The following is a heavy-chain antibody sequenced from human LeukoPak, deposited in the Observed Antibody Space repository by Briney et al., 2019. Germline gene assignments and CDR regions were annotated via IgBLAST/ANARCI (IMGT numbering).Heavy chain of an antibody. V-gene: IGHV4-34*01. CDR3: ARVGTYYYDSSGYFAY. J-gene: IGHJ4*02. CDR2: INHSGST. Sequence: PSETLSLTCAVYGGSFSGYYWSWIRQPPGKGLEWIGEINHSGSTNYNPSLKSRVTISVDTPKNQFSLKLSSVTAADTAVYYCARVGTYYYDSSGYFAYWGQGTLVTVSS. D-gene: IGHD3-22*01. CDR1: GGSFSGYY.